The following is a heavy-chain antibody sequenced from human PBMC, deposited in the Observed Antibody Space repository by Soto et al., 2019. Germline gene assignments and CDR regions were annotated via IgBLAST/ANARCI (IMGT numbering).Heavy chain of an antibody. V-gene: IGHV3-7*03. Sequence: EVQLVESGGGLVQPGGSLRLSCAVSGFSFGSYWMSWVRQAPGKGLEWLASIKHDGSERYYLDSVKGRFTISRDNAKDSLSLKRNSLRGEDTAFYYCARDGGPITFLGDALPGYFDFGGQGTLVTVSS. J-gene: IGHJ4*02. CDR2: IKHDGSER. CDR3: ARDGGPITFLGDALPGYFDF. D-gene: IGHD3-16*01. CDR1: GFSFGSYW.